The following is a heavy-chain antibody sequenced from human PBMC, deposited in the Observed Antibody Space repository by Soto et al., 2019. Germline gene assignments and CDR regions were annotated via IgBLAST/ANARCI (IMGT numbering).Heavy chain of an antibody. CDR1: GFTFSNAW. CDR3: ATDAYYDTSGYWF. CDR2: IKSKTDGATT. D-gene: IGHD3-22*01. V-gene: IGHV3-15*01. J-gene: IGHJ4*02. Sequence: SGGSLRLSCAASGFTFSNAWMTWVRQAPGKGLGWVGRIKSKTDGATTDYAAPVKGRFTISRDDSKDTLYLQINTLKTEDTAVYYCATDAYYDTSGYWFWGLGTLVTVSS.